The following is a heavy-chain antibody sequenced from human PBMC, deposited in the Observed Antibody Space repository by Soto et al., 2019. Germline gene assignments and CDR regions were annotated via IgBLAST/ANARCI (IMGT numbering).Heavy chain of an antibody. V-gene: IGHV3-72*01. D-gene: IGHD2-15*01. J-gene: IGHJ3*02. CDR3: ARSQGGQYAFDI. CDR2: SRNKANSYTT. CDR1: GFTFSDYY. Sequence: EVQLVESGGGLVQPGGSLRLSCAASGFTFSDYYMDWVRQAPGKGLEWVGRSRNKANSYTTEYAAPVKGRFSISRDDSKNSLYLHMNSLKIEDTAVYYCARSQGGQYAFDIWGQGTMVTVSS.